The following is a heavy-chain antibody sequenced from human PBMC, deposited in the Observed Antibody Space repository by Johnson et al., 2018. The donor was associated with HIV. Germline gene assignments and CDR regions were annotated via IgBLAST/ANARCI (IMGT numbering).Heavy chain of an antibody. V-gene: IGHV3-53*01. Sequence: VQLVESGGGLIQPGGSLRLSCAASGFTVSSNYMSWVRQAPGKGLAWVSIIYSGGRTYHADSVKGRFTLSRDNSKNTLYLQMNSLRAEDTAVYYCARDRGVFWNNDYKGDAFDIWGQGTMVTVSS. J-gene: IGHJ3*02. CDR1: GFTVSSNY. D-gene: IGHD3-3*01. CDR3: ARDRGVFWNNDYKGDAFDI. CDR2: IYSGGRT.